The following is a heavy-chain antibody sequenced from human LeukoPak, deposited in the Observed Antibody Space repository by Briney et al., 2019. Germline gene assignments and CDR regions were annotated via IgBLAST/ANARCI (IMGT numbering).Heavy chain of an antibody. V-gene: IGHV3-74*01. CDR1: GFTFSNYW. Sequence: GGSLRLSCAASGFTFSNYWMHWVRQAPGKGLVWVSRINIDGSSTNNADSVKGRFTISRDNSKNTLYLQMNSLRAEDTAVYYCAKGDGSPDYWGQGTLVTVSS. CDR3: AKGDGSPDY. J-gene: IGHJ4*02. CDR2: INIDGSST. D-gene: IGHD6-25*01.